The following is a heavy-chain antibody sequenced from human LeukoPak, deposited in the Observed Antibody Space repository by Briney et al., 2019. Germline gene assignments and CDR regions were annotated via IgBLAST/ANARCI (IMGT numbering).Heavy chain of an antibody. J-gene: IGHJ3*02. D-gene: IGHD2-15*01. CDR1: KFTFSSYN. CDR2: ISSSSSYI. CDR3: ARDSNPYCSGGSCTAFDI. Sequence: GGSLRLSCGASKFTFSSYNLNWVRQAPGKGLEWVSSISSSSSYIYYADSMKGRFTISRDNARNSLYLQMNSLRAEDTAMYFCARDSNPYCSGGSCTAFDIWGQGTMVTVSS. V-gene: IGHV3-21*01.